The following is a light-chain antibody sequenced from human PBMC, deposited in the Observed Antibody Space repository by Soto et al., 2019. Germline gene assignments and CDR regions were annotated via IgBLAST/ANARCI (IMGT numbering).Light chain of an antibody. CDR1: EVISQW. CDR2: AAS. V-gene: IGKV1-12*01. CDR3: QQANSFPQT. Sequence: DIPMTQSPSSVSAPVGDRVTITCRATEVISQWLAWYQQKPGKPPRLLIYAASTLQNGVPSRFSGSGFGTDFTLTINSLQPEDSGTYYCQQANSFPQTFGLGTRVEIK. J-gene: IGKJ1*01.